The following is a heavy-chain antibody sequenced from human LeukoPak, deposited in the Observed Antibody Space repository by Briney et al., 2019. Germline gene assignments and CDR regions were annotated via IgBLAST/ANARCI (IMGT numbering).Heavy chain of an antibody. J-gene: IGHJ4*02. V-gene: IGHV3-7*01. CDR1: GFTFSNDG. CDR2: IKQDGSEK. D-gene: IGHD2-2*01. Sequence: GGSLRLSCAVSGFTFSNDGMAWVRQAPGKGGEWVANIKQDGSEKYYVDSVKGRFNISRENAKNSLYLQMNTLSAEDTALYYCATHSVGVLPIATFNYWGQGTLVTVSS. CDR3: ATHSVGVLPIATFNY.